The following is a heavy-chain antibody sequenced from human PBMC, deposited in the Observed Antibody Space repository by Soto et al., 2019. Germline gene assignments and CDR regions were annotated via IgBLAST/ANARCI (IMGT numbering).Heavy chain of an antibody. J-gene: IGHJ6*02. CDR3: ATSVGIAPTGEDGMDV. Sequence: QVQLVQSGAEVKKTGSSVKVSCKASGGTCSIYCFSWLRQAPGQGPEWIGGIIPILTTPNYAQKFPGRVTIVADESMTTVYMELSSLKFEDTAVYYCATSVGIAPTGEDGMDVWGQGTSVTVSS. D-gene: IGHD2-8*02. CDR2: IIPILTTP. V-gene: IGHV1-69*01. CDR1: GGTCSIYC.